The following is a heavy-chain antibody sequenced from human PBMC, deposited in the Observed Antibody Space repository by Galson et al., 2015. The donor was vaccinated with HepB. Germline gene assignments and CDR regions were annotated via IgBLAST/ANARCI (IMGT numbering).Heavy chain of an antibody. D-gene: IGHD3-10*01. V-gene: IGHV3-23*01. Sequence: SLRLSCAASGFTFSSYAMNWVRQAPGKGLEWVSGLSGDGHSTFYADSVKGRFTISRDNSKNTLYLQMNSLRAEDTAVYYCAKAPDSYGSGYYFAFDIWGQGTMVTASS. CDR1: GFTFSSYA. J-gene: IGHJ3*02. CDR3: AKAPDSYGSGYYFAFDI. CDR2: LSGDGHST.